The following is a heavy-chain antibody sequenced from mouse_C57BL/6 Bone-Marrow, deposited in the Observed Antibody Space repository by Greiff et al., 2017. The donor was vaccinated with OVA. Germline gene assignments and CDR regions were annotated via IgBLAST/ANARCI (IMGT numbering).Heavy chain of an antibody. CDR1: GYAFSSSW. J-gene: IGHJ3*01. D-gene: IGHD1-1*01. Sequence: VKLMESGPELVKPGASVKISCKASGYAFSSSWMNWVKQRPGKGLEWIGRIYPGDGDTNYNGKFKGKATLTADNSSSTAYMQLSSLTYEDSAVDFCAVVAPGGFADWGQGTLVTVSA. CDR3: AVVAPGGFAD. V-gene: IGHV1-82*01. CDR2: IYPGDGDT.